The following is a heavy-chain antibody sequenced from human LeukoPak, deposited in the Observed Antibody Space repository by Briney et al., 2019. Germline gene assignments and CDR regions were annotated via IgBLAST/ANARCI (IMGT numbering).Heavy chain of an antibody. CDR3: ARELYSSSCFDY. CDR1: GGSISSYY. V-gene: IGHV4-59*01. J-gene: IGHJ4*02. CDR2: IYYSGST. D-gene: IGHD6-13*01. Sequence: PSETLSLTCTVSGGSISSYYWTWIRQPPGKGLEWIGYIYYSGSTNYNPSLKSRVTISVDTSKNQFSLKLSSVTAADTAVYYCARELYSSSCFDYWGQGTLVTVSS.